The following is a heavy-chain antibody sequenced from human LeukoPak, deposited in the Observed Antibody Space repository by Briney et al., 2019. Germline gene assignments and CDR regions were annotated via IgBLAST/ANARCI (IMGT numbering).Heavy chain of an antibody. CDR2: IYHSGRT. D-gene: IGHD3-22*01. J-gene: IGHJ3*02. V-gene: IGHV4-38-2*02. CDR3: ARALVGITMIVVSADAFDI. CDR1: GYSISSGDY. Sequence: SETLSLTCTVSGYSISSGDYWGWIRQPPGKGLEWIGSIYHSGRTYYNPSLKSRVTISVDTSKNQVSLILTPVTAADTAVYYCARALVGITMIVVSADAFDIWGQGTMVTVSS.